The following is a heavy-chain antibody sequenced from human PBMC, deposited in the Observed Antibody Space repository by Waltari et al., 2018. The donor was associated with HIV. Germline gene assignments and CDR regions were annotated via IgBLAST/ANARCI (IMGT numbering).Heavy chain of an antibody. V-gene: IGHV3-21*01. J-gene: IGHJ4*02. CDR1: GFTASSYS. CDR2: ISSSSSYI. D-gene: IGHD2-21*01. CDR3: AREIDRGDTLDY. Sequence: EVQLVESGGGTVQPGGYLRLSCAASGFTASSYSMTWVRQAPGKRLEWVSSISSSSSYIYSADSVKGRFTISIDNAKNSLYLQMNSLIAEYTSVYYCAREIDRGDTLDYWGQGTLVTVSS.